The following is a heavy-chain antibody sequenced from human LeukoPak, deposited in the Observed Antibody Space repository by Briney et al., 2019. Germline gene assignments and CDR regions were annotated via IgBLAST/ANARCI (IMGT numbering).Heavy chain of an antibody. V-gene: IGHV3-23*01. CDR1: GFTFSDYY. Sequence: AGGSLRLSCVASGFTFSDYYMSWIRQAPGKGLEWVSAISGSGGSTYYADSVKGRFTISRDNSKNTLYLQMNSLRAEDTAVYYCAKDLLWDPSAGMDVWGQGTTVTVSS. CDR3: AKDLLWDPSAGMDV. CDR2: ISGSGGST. J-gene: IGHJ6*02. D-gene: IGHD1-26*01.